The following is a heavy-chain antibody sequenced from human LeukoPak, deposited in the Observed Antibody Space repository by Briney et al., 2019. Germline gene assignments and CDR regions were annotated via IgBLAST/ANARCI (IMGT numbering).Heavy chain of an antibody. CDR1: GFTFTSYA. CDR3: TSERYCSGGSCYSDSY. J-gene: IGHJ4*02. D-gene: IGHD2-15*01. V-gene: IGHV3-49*03. CDR2: IRSKAYGGTT. Sequence: GGSLRLSCAASGFTFTSYAMSWFRQAPGKGLEWVGFIRSKAYGGTTEYAASVKGRFTISRDDSKSIAYLQMNSLKTEDTAVYYCTSERYCSGGSCYSDSYWGQGTLVTVSS.